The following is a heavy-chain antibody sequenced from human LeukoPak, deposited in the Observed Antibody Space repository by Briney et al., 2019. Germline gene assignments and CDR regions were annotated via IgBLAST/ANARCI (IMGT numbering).Heavy chain of an antibody. V-gene: IGHV3-48*03. CDR1: GFILSSYE. J-gene: IGHJ3*02. CDR3: VRECFDGNCYDAFDI. Sequence: GGSLRLSCAASGFILSSYEVNWVRQAPGTGLGWVSYISSSGTTTLYADSVKGRFSFSRDNAENSLYLHMNSLREEDTAVYYCVRECFDGNCYDAFDIWGQGTMVTVSS. CDR2: ISSSGTTT. D-gene: IGHD2-15*01.